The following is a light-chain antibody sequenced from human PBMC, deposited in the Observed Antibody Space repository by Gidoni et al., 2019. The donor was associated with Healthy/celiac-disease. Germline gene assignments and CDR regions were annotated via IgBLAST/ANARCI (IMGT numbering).Light chain of an antibody. Sequence: DIQLTQSPSSLSASVGDRVTITCQASQDISNYLNWYQQKPWKAPKLLIYDASNLETGVPSRFSGSGSGTDFTFTISSLQPEDIATYYCQQYDNLPITFGQGTQVEIK. V-gene: IGKV1-33*01. CDR1: QDISNY. CDR3: QQYDNLPIT. CDR2: DAS. J-gene: IGKJ5*01.